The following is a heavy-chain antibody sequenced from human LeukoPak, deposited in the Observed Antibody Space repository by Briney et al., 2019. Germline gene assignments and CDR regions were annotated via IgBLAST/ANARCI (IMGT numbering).Heavy chain of an antibody. D-gene: IGHD6-19*01. CDR3: ARVTSSGWYRAFDI. CDR1: GGSISSYY. CDR2: IYTSGST. V-gene: IGHV4-4*07. Sequence: SETLSLTCTVSGGSISSYYWSWIRQPAGKELEWIGRIYTSGSTNYNPSLKSRVTMSVDTSKNQFSLKLSSVTAADTAVYYCARVTSSGWYRAFDIWGQGTMVTVSS. J-gene: IGHJ3*02.